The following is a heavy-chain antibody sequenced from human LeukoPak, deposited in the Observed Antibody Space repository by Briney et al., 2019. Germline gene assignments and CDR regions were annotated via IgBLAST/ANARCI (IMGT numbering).Heavy chain of an antibody. Sequence: PSETLSLTCAVYGGSFSGYYWSWIRQPPGKGLEWIGEINHSGSTNYNPSLKSRVTISVDTSKNQFSLKLSSVTAADTAVYYCARHRTVGYSRSWYHQNDYWGQGTLVTVSS. CDR2: INHSGST. V-gene: IGHV4-34*01. CDR3: ARHRTVGYSRSWYHQNDY. CDR1: GGSFSGYY. J-gene: IGHJ4*02. D-gene: IGHD6-13*01.